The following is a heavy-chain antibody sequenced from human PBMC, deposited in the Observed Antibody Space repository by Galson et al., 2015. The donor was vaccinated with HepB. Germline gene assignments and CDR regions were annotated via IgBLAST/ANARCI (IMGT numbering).Heavy chain of an antibody. Sequence: SVKVSCKASGGTFRRNSIHWVRQAPGQGLEWMGRIIPILDITNYAQNFQGRVTITADKSSSTAYMELSSLKSEDTAVYYCANSSNNDFWGDHYQDLWFDPWGQGTLVTVSS. J-gene: IGHJ5*02. CDR1: GGTFRRNS. CDR2: IIPILDIT. CDR3: ANSSNNDFWGDHYQDLWFDP. D-gene: IGHD3-3*01. V-gene: IGHV1-69*02.